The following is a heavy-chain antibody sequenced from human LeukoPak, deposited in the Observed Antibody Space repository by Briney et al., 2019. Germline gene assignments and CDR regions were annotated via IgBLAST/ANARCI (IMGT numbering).Heavy chain of an antibody. Sequence: PGGSLRLSCAASGFTFSTYWMHWVRQAPGKGLVWVSRIYTDGSSTTYADSVKGRFTISRDNARNSVYLQMNSLRVEDTAVYYCARDPLRYLRVGHYDYWGQGTLVAVSS. CDR3: ARDPLRYLRVGHYDY. CDR2: IYTDGSST. V-gene: IGHV3-74*03. CDR1: GFTFSTYW. D-gene: IGHD3-9*01. J-gene: IGHJ4*02.